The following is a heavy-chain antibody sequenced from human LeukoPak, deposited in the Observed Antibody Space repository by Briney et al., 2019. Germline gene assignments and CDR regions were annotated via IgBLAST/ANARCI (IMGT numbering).Heavy chain of an antibody. CDR1: GGSISSGDYY. CDR3: ARPNSSSGDWFDP. V-gene: IGHV4-30-4*01. Sequence: SETLSLTCTVSGGSISSGDYYWSWIRQPPGKGLEWIGYIYYSGSTYYNPSLKSRVTISVDRSKNQFSLKLSSVTAADTAVYYCARPNSSSGDWFDPWGQGTLVTVSS. D-gene: IGHD6-6*01. J-gene: IGHJ5*02. CDR2: IYYSGST.